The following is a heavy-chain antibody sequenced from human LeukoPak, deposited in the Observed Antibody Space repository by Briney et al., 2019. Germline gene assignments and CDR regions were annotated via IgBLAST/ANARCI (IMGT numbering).Heavy chain of an antibody. Sequence: SETLSLTCAVYGGSFSGYYWSWIRQPPGKGLEWIGEINHSGSTNYNPSLKSRVTISVDRSKNQFSLKLSSVTAADTAVYYCARTYYDILTGYPRDAFDIWGQGTMVTVSS. J-gene: IGHJ3*02. CDR3: ARTYYDILTGYPRDAFDI. V-gene: IGHV4-34*01. CDR2: INHSGST. D-gene: IGHD3-9*01. CDR1: GGSFSGYY.